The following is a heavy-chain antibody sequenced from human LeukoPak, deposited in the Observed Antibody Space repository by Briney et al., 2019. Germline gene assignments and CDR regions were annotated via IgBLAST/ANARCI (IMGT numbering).Heavy chain of an antibody. CDR3: AKEIRPNDS. CDR2: ININGDST. V-gene: IGHV3-23*01. J-gene: IGHJ4*02. D-gene: IGHD6-6*01. Sequence: PGGSLRLSCAASGFTFSNHAMTWVRQAPGKGLEWVSSININGDSTYYADSVKGRFTISRDNSKNTLYLQMNSLRAEDTAVYYCAKEIRPNDSWGQGTLVTVSS. CDR1: GFTFSNHA.